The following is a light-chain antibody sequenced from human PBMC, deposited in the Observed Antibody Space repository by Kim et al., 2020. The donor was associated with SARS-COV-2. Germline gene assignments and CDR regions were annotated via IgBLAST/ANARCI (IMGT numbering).Light chain of an antibody. Sequence: LQMTQSPSTLSASVGDRVSITCRASQSISGWLAWYQQKPGKAPKLLIYHASTLEGGVPSRFSGSGSGTEFTLTINNLQPDDFATYYCQHRGTFGLGTKVDIK. V-gene: IGKV1-5*01. J-gene: IGKJ1*01. CDR1: QSISGW. CDR3: QHRGT. CDR2: HAS.